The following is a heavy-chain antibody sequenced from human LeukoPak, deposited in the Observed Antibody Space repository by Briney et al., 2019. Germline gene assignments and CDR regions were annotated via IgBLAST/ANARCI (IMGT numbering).Heavy chain of an antibody. CDR1: GFTFSAYS. CDR3: ARDYKYAFDN. J-gene: IGHJ4*02. Sequence: GGSLRLSCAASGFTFSAYSMNWVRQAPGKGLGWISYIGISSGNTKYADSVKGRFTISGDKAKNSLYLQMNSLRVEDTAVYYCARDYKYAFDNWGQGTLVTVSS. V-gene: IGHV3-48*01. D-gene: IGHD5-24*01. CDR2: IGISSGNT.